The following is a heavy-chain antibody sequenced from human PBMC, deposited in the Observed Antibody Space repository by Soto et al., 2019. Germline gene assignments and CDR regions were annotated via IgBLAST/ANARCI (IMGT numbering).Heavy chain of an antibody. CDR1: GFTFTNAW. V-gene: IGHV3-15*07. D-gene: IGHD7-27*01. CDR2: IRSKTDGGTT. Sequence: GGSLRLSCAASGFTFTNAWMNWVRQAPGKGLEWVGRIRSKTDGGTTEYAAPVKGRITISRDDSKNTLYLQMNSLKTEDTAVYYCTPLTSKYYYYGMDVWGQGTTVTVSS. J-gene: IGHJ6*02. CDR3: TPLTSKYYYYGMDV.